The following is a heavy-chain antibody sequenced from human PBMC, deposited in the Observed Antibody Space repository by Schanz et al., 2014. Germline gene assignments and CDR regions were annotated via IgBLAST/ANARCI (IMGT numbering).Heavy chain of an antibody. Sequence: QVQLVESGGGVVQFGRSLRLSCVASGFTFSSYGMHWVRQAPGKGLEWVEVIWYDENNKYYADSVKGRFTMSRDNSKNTLYLQMNSLRAEDTAVYYCARANYRRKINFDYWGRGTLVTVSS. CDR3: ARANYRRKINFDY. CDR2: IWYDENNK. CDR1: GFTFSSYG. J-gene: IGHJ4*02. D-gene: IGHD3-10*01. V-gene: IGHV3-33*01.